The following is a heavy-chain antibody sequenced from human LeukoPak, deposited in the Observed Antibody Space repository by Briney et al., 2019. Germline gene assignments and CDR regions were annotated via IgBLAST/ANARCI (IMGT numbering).Heavy chain of an antibody. CDR2: INPSGGST. V-gene: IGHV1-46*01. J-gene: IGHJ6*02. CDR1: GYTFTAYF. D-gene: IGHD4-17*01. CDR3: VRSGRLTVTTWDYYYGMDV. Sequence: ASVKVSCKASGYTFTAYFVHWVRQAPGQGLEWMGIINPSGGSTTYAQKFQGRVTMTRDTSTSTVYMELGSLRSEDTAVYYCVRSGRLTVTTWDYYYGMDVWGQGTTVTVSS.